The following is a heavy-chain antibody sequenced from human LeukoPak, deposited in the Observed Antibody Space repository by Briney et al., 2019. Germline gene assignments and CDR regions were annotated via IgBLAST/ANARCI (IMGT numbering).Heavy chain of an antibody. CDR3: ARGYYYHT. D-gene: IGHD3-22*01. V-gene: IGHV4-61*02. J-gene: IGHJ4*02. Sequence: PSETLSLTCTVSGGSVSIDNSYWNWIRQPAGKGLEWIGRIYGDGSSTYNPSLKSRVTISVDSPKNQFSLRLSSLTAADTAVYYCARGYYYHTWGQGTLVTVSS. CDR1: GGSVSIDNSY. CDR2: IYGDGSS.